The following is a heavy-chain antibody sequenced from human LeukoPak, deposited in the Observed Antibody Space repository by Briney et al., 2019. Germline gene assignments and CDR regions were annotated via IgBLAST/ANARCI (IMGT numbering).Heavy chain of an antibody. D-gene: IGHD2-15*01. J-gene: IGHJ6*03. CDR3: ARGHPRGYVVVPYYYYMDV. CDR1: GYTFTGYY. Sequence: ASVKVSCKASGYTFTGYYMHWVRQAPGQGLEWMGWINPNSGGTNYAQKFQGRVTMTRDTSISTAYMELSSLRSDDTAVYYCARGHPRGYVVVPYYYYMDVWGKGTTVTVSS. CDR2: INPNSGGT. V-gene: IGHV1-2*02.